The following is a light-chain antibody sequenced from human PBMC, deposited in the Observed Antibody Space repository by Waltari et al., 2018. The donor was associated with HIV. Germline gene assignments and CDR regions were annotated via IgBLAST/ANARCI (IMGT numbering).Light chain of an antibody. J-gene: IGLJ2*01. Sequence: QSALTQPASVSGSPGQSLTISCTGPSSDIGRFKLVSWYQQYPGKAPQLIIYEVNGRPSGVSNRFSGSKSGNTASLTISGLQAEDEADYYCSSYAGSYTLLFGGGTKLTVL. V-gene: IGLV2-23*02. CDR3: SSYAGSYTLL. CDR2: EVN. CDR1: SSDIGRFKL.